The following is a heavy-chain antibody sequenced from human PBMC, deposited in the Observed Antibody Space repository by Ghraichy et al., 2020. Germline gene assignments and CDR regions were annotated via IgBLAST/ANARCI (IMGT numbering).Heavy chain of an antibody. CDR1: GYTFTSYG. V-gene: IGHV1-18*04. Sequence: ASVKVSCKASGYTFTSYGISWVRQAPGQGLEWMGWISAYNGNTNYAQKLQGRVTMTTDTSTSTAYMELRSLRSDDTAVYYCARVDTAMVHYGMDVWGQGTTVTVSS. D-gene: IGHD5-18*01. J-gene: IGHJ6*02. CDR2: ISAYNGNT. CDR3: ARVDTAMVHYGMDV.